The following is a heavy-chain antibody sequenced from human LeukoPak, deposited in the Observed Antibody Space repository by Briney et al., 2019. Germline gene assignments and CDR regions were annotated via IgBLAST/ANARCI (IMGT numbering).Heavy chain of an antibody. D-gene: IGHD3-22*01. V-gene: IGHV6-1*01. CDR1: GDSVSSNTAA. Sequence: SQTLSLTCAISGDSVSSNTAAWNWIRQSPSRGLEWLGRTYYRSKWYNDYAVSVKSRITINPDTSKNQFSLQLNSVTSEDTAVYFCARVKDYYDGSVYYFLDYWGQGTLVTVS. CDR3: ARVKDYYDGSVYYFLDY. CDR2: TYYRSKWYN. J-gene: IGHJ4*02.